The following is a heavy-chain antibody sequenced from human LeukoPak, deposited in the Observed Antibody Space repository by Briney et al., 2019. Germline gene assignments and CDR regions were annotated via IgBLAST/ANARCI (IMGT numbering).Heavy chain of an antibody. D-gene: IGHD3-3*01. J-gene: IGHJ6*03. CDR1: GFTFSSYW. V-gene: IGHV3-7*01. CDR3: ARPDYDFWSGSLGGHYMDV. CDR2: IKQDGSEK. Sequence: GGSLRLSCAASGFTFSSYWMSWVRQAPGKGLEWVANIKQDGSEKYYVDSVKGRFTISRGNAKNSLYLQMNSLRAEDTAVYYCARPDYDFWSGSLGGHYMDVWGKGTTVTVSS.